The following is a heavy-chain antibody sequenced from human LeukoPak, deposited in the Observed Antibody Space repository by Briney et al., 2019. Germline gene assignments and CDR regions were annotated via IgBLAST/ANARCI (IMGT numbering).Heavy chain of an antibody. CDR1: GFTFSSYG. J-gene: IGHJ4*02. CDR2: IRHDGTNK. V-gene: IGHV3-33*01. D-gene: IGHD6-19*01. CDR3: ARCSSGWYLVDY. Sequence: PGGSLRLSCAASGFTFSSYGMHWVRQAPGKGLEWVAVIRHDGTNKYYADSVKGRFTISRDNSKNTLYLQINSLRAEDTAVYYCARCSSGWYLVDYWGQGTLVTVSS.